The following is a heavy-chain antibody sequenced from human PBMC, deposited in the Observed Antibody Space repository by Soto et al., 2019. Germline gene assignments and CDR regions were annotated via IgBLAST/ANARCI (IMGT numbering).Heavy chain of an antibody. CDR2: IYYSGST. D-gene: IGHD6-19*01. Sequence: PSETLSLTCTVSGGSISSYYWSWIRQPPGKGLEWIGYIYYSGSTNYNPSLKSRVTISVDTSKNQFSLKRSSVTAADTAVYYCAREAVGIASGSYPHFDYWGPGTLVTVSS. V-gene: IGHV4-59*01. J-gene: IGHJ4*02. CDR3: AREAVGIASGSYPHFDY. CDR1: GGSISSYY.